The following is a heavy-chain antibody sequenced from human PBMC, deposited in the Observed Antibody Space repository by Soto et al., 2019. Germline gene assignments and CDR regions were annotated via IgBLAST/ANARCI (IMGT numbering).Heavy chain of an antibody. CDR1: RFSFRYYE. D-gene: IGHD2-15*01. Sequence: GSLRLSCRASRFSFRYYEMVWVRQPPGKGLEWIGEINHSGSTNYNPSLKSRVTISVDTSKNQFSLKLSSVTAADTAVYYCARGRYGYCSGGSCYQGHDYWGQGTLVTVSS. CDR3: ARGRYGYCSGGSCYQGHDY. J-gene: IGHJ4*02. CDR2: INHSGST. V-gene: IGHV4-34*01.